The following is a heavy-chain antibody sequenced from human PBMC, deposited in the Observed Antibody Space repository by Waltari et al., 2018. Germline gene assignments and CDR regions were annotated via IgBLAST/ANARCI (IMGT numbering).Heavy chain of an antibody. CDR1: GFSLTTMGMC. D-gene: IGHD1-26*01. J-gene: IGHJ6*02. Sequence: QVTLRESGPALVKPTHPLTLTCTFSGFSLTTMGMCVSWVRQPQGKALEWLARMDWDDAVYYSTSLRTRLSISKYTSKKQVVLTMTNMDPADTATYYCARVRALVSDTGFYYYYGMDVWGQGTTVTVSS. V-gene: IGHV2-70*15. CDR2: MDWDDAV. CDR3: ARVRALVSDTGFYYYYGMDV.